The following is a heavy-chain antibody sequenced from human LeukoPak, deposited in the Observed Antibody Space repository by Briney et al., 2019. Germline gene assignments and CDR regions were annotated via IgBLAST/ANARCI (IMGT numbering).Heavy chain of an antibody. Sequence: GGSLRLSCAVSGIPFKKYGMHWVRQAPGKGLEWVSYISSSSSTIYYADSVKGRFTISRDNAKNSLYLQMNSLRAEDTAVYYCAIGSSWSYFDYWGQGTLVTVSS. V-gene: IGHV3-48*01. CDR2: ISSSSSTI. CDR1: GIPFKKYG. CDR3: AIGSSWSYFDY. D-gene: IGHD6-13*01. J-gene: IGHJ4*02.